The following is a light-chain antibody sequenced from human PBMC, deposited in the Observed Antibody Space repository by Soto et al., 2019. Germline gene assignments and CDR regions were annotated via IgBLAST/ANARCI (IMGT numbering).Light chain of an antibody. CDR1: QGVISRS. CDR3: QQRTNWPLTT. V-gene: IGKV3D-20*02. J-gene: IGKJ5*01. CDR2: DAS. Sequence: IVLTQYKATLSVSPGERATLSCRASQGVISRSLAWYQQKPGQAPRLLIYDASNRATGIPARSSGSGSGTDFTLTLRSLEPEDFAIYYCQQRTNWPLTTFAHVTRLEIK.